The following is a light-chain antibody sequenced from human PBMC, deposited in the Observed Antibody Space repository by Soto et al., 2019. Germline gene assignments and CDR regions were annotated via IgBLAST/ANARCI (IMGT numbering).Light chain of an antibody. V-gene: IGLV1-44*01. CDR1: SSNIGSNT. Sequence: QSVLNHPPSGYGTPRQRGSISCSGSSSNIGSNTVNWYQQLPGTAPKLLIYSNNQRPSAVPDRFSGSKSGTSASLAISGLQSEDQADYYCAAWDDSLNGHYVFGTGTKVTV. CDR3: AAWDDSLNGHYV. CDR2: SNN. J-gene: IGLJ1*01.